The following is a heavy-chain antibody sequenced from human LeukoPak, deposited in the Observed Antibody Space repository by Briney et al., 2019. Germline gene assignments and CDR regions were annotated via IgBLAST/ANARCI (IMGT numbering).Heavy chain of an antibody. CDR1: GGSISIGGYY. D-gene: IGHD2/OR15-2a*01. CDR2: IYYSGST. CDR3: ARSIVQLGAFDI. V-gene: IGHV4-31*03. J-gene: IGHJ3*02. Sequence: PSETLSLTCTVSGGSISIGGYYWSWIRQHPGKGLEWIGYIYYSGSTYYNPSLKSRVTISVDTSKNQFSLKLSSVTAADTAVYYCARSIVQLGAFDIWGQGTMVTVSS.